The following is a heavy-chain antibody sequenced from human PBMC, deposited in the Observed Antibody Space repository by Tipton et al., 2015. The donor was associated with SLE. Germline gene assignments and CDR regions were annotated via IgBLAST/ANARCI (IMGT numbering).Heavy chain of an antibody. V-gene: IGHV4-39*07. CDR1: GGPISSSSYY. Sequence: LRLSCTVSGGPISSSSYYWGWIRQPPGKGLEWIGSIYYSGSTYYNPSLKSRVTISVDTSKNQFSLNLSSVTAADTAVYYCARVGLVAPAAISSGVDYWGQGTLVTVSS. J-gene: IGHJ4*02. D-gene: IGHD2-2*02. CDR3: ARVGLVAPAAISSGVDY. CDR2: IYYSGST.